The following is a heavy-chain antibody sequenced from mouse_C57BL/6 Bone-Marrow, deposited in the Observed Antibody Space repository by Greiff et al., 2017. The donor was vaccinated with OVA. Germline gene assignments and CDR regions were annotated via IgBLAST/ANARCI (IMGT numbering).Heavy chain of an antibody. D-gene: IGHD2-2*01. CDR3: ARIGRGDYGYDDFDY. Sequence: QVTLNESGPGILQPSQTLRLPCSFSGFSLRTFGLGVGWIRQPSGKGLEWLAHIWWDDDTYYNPALKSRLTISKDTSKNQVFLKIANVDTADTATYYCARIGRGDYGYDDFDYWGQGTTLTVSS. V-gene: IGHV8-8*01. CDR1: GFSLRTFGLG. J-gene: IGHJ2*01. CDR2: IWWDDDT.